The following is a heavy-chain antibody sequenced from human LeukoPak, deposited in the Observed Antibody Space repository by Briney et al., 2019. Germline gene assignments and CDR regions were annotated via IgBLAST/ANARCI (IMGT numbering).Heavy chain of an antibody. CDR2: ISFTSGTI. D-gene: IGHD6-19*01. J-gene: IGHJ5*02. CDR3: ARAPQWLVNWFDP. Sequence: GGSLRLSCAASGLIFSRSSINWVRQAPGKGLEWVSYISFTSGTIYYADSVKGRFTISRDNAKNSLYLQMNSLRAEDTAVYYCARAPQWLVNWFDPWGQGTLVTVSS. V-gene: IGHV3-48*04. CDR1: GLIFSRSS.